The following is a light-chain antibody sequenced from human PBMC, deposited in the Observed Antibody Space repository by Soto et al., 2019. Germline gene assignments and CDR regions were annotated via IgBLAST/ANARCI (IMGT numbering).Light chain of an antibody. CDR3: QQYNSYVWT. J-gene: IGKJ1*01. Sequence: DIPMTQSPSTLSASVGDRVTITCRASQSISTWLAWYQQKPGKAPKLLIYKASSLESGVPSRFSGSASGTEFTLTISSLQHDDFATYYCQQYNSYVWTFGQGTKVEIK. CDR2: KAS. V-gene: IGKV1-5*03. CDR1: QSISTW.